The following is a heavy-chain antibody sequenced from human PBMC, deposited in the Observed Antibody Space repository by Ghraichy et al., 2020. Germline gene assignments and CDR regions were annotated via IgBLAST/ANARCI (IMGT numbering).Heavy chain of an antibody. Sequence: GGSLRLSCAASGLTFSSTYWMSWVRQAPGKGLEWVANIKQDGSEKYYVDSVKGRFTISRDNAKNSLYLQMNSLRAEDTAVYYCARGFVVVPAARTEYYYGMDVWGQGTTVTVSS. CDR1: GLTFSSTYW. CDR3: ARGFVVVPAARTEYYYGMDV. CDR2: IKQDGSEK. D-gene: IGHD2-2*01. V-gene: IGHV3-7*01. J-gene: IGHJ6*02.